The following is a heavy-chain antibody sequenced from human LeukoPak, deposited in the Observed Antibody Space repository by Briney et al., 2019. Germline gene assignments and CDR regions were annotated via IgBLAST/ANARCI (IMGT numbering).Heavy chain of an antibody. CDR3: ARASSRLSSPWDY. V-gene: IGHV3-74*01. CDR1: GFTFSSYW. Sequence: PGGSLRLSCAASGFTFSSYWMHWVRQAPGKGLVWVSRINTDGSSTSYADSVKGRFTISRDNAKNTLYLQMNSLRAEDTAVYYCARASSRLSSPWDYWGQGTLVTVSS. CDR2: INTDGSST. D-gene: IGHD2-2*01. J-gene: IGHJ4*02.